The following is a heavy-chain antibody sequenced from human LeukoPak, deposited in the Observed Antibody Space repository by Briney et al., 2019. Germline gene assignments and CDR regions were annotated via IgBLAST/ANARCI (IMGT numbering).Heavy chain of an antibody. V-gene: IGHV3-7*01. CDR3: ARGGYGDYYFDY. CDR2: IKKDGSEK. D-gene: IGHD4-17*01. CDR1: GFTFSSYW. Sequence: GGSLRLSCAASGFTFSSYWMSWVRQAPGKGREGVANIKKDGSEKYYAGSVKGRFTISRDNAKNSLYLQMNSLRAEDTAVYYCARGGYGDYYFDYWGQGTLVTVSS. J-gene: IGHJ4*02.